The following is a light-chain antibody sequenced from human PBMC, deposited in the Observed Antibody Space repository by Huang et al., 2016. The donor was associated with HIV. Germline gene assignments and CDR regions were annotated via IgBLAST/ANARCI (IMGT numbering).Light chain of an antibody. CDR3: MQTLQTPFFS. Sequence: DIVMTQFPLYLPVTLGETASISCRASQSLQHSKGSKYVDWYLQKPGQSPQLLIYLVSNRASGIPDRFSGSGSESEFTLTISSVEAEDVGVYYCMQTLQTPFFSFGQGTRVDI. J-gene: IGKJ3*01. CDR2: LVS. V-gene: IGKV2-28*01. CDR1: QSLQHSKGSKY.